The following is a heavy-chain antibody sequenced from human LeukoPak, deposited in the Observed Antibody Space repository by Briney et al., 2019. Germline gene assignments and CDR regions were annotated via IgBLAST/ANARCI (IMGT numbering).Heavy chain of an antibody. CDR1: GFTFSSYA. J-gene: IGHJ3*02. D-gene: IGHD3-22*01. V-gene: IGHV3-23*01. CDR3: ARVASDSSGYWVDAFDI. CDR2: ISGSGGST. Sequence: GGSLRLSCAASGFTFSSYAMSWVRQAPGKGLEWVSAISGSGGSTYYADSVKGRFTISRDNAKNSLYLQMSSLRAEDTAVYYCARVASDSSGYWVDAFDIWGRGTMVTVSS.